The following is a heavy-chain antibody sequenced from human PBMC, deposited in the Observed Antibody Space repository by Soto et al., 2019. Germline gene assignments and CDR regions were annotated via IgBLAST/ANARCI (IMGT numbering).Heavy chain of an antibody. Sequence: GASVKVSCKASGYTFTGYYMHWVRQAPGQGLEWMGWINPNSGGTNYAQKFQGWVTMTRDTSISTAYMELSRLRSDDTAVYYCARGAAYYDILTGYYTGSRSFDYWGQGTLVTVSS. CDR2: INPNSGGT. V-gene: IGHV1-2*04. CDR3: ARGAAYYDILTGYYTGSRSFDY. J-gene: IGHJ4*02. D-gene: IGHD3-9*01. CDR1: GYTFTGYY.